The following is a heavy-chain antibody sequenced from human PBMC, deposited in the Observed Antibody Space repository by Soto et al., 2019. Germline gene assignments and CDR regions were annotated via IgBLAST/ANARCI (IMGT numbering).Heavy chain of an antibody. D-gene: IGHD3-3*01. Sequence: QVPLVQSGAEVKKPGASVKVSCKASGYTFTSYDINWVRQATGQGLEWMGWMNPNSGNTGYAQKFQGRVTMTRNTSISTAYMELSSLRSEDTAVYYCARVRYDFWSGYNNLFDYWGQGTLVTVSS. CDR1: GYTFTSYD. CDR3: ARVRYDFWSGYNNLFDY. J-gene: IGHJ4*02. CDR2: MNPNSGNT. V-gene: IGHV1-8*01.